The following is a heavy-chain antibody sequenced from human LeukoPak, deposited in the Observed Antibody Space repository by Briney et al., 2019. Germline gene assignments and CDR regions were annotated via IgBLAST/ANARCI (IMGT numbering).Heavy chain of an antibody. CDR1: GFTFSSYA. J-gene: IGHJ6*02. CDR3: AKDSGSFGYYYYGMDV. CDR2: ISGSGGST. V-gene: IGHV3-23*01. Sequence: YPGGSLRLSCAASGFTFSSYAMSWVRQAPGKGLEWVSAISGSGGSTYYADSVKGRFTISRDNSKNTLYLQMNSLRAEDTAVYYCAKDSGSFGYYYYGMDVWGQGTTVTVSS. D-gene: IGHD1-26*01.